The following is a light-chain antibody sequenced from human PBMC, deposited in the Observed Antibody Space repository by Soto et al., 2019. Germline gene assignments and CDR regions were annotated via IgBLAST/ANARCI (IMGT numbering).Light chain of an antibody. J-gene: IGKJ5*01. CDR2: DAS. Sequence: EIVLTQSPATLSLSPGERATLACMASQSISSYLAWFQQKPGQAPRLLIYDASHRATGVPARFIGSGSGTDFTLTISSLEPEDFAVYYCQQRSNWPPITFGQGTRLEIK. CDR1: QSISSY. CDR3: QQRSNWPPIT. V-gene: IGKV3-11*01.